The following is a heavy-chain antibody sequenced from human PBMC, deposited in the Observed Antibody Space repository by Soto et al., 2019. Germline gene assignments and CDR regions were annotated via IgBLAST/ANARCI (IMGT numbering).Heavy chain of an antibody. J-gene: IGHJ6*02. CDR3: ARLGYAAGNDYYYYYGMDV. Sequence: GASVKVSCKASGYTFTGYYMHWVRQAPGQGLEWMGWINPNSGGTNYAQKFQGWVTMTRDTSISTAYMELSRLRSDDTAVYYCARLGYAAGNDYYYYYGMDVWGQGTTVSDSS. D-gene: IGHD5-18*01. CDR2: INPNSGGT. CDR1: GYTFTGYY. V-gene: IGHV1-2*04.